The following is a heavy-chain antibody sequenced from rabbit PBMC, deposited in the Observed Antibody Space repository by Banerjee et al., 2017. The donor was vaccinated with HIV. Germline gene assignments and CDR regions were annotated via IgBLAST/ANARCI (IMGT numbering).Heavy chain of an antibody. J-gene: IGHJ4*01. CDR2: IYTSSGST. D-gene: IGHD1-1*01. CDR3: AGRYWANDGGGSGFNL. Sequence: QQQLEESGGGLVKPGASLTLTCTASGFSFSNNYVMCWVRQAPGKGLEWIACIYTSSGSTYYASWAKGRFTISKTSSTTVTLQMTSLTAADTATYFCAGRYWANDGGGSGFNLWGPGTLVTVS. V-gene: IGHV1S45*01. CDR1: GFSFSNNYV.